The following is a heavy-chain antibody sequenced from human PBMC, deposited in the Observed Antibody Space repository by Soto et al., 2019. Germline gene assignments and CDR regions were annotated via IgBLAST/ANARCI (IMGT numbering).Heavy chain of an antibody. J-gene: IGHJ3*02. CDR3: ARGHCTNGVGYGGGALAI. CDR1: GGSFSGYY. V-gene: IGHV4-34*01. Sequence: SQTLSLSCAVYGGSFSGYYWSWIRQPPGKGLEWIGEINHSGSTNYNPSLKSRVTISVDTSKNQFSLKLSSVTAADTAVYYCARGHCTNGVGYGGGALAIWAQGT. D-gene: IGHD2-8*01. CDR2: INHSGST.